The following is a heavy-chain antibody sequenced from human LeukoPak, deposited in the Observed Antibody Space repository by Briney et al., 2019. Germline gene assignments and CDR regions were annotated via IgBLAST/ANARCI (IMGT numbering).Heavy chain of an antibody. CDR2: ISAYNGNT. Sequence: ASVKVSCKASGYTFTSYGISWVRRAPGQGLEWMGWISAYNGNTNYAQKLQGRVTMTTDTSTSTAYMELRSLRSDDTAVYYCARDLSHRYCSGGSCSYYFDYWGQGTLVTVSS. D-gene: IGHD2-15*01. CDR1: GYTFTSYG. V-gene: IGHV1-18*01. J-gene: IGHJ4*02. CDR3: ARDLSHRYCSGGSCSYYFDY.